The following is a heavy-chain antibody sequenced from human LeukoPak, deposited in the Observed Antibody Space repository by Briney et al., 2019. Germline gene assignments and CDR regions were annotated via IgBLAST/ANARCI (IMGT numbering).Heavy chain of an antibody. Sequence: PGGSLRLSCAASGLTFSSYAMSWVRQAPGKGLEWVSTISGGGYATYYADSVKGRFTISRDNSKNTLYLQANSLRVEDTAVYYCAKVHYFGSGSPEYWGQGTLVTVSS. CDR1: GLTFSSYA. CDR2: ISGGGYAT. CDR3: AKVHYFGSGSPEY. V-gene: IGHV3-23*01. J-gene: IGHJ4*02. D-gene: IGHD3-10*01.